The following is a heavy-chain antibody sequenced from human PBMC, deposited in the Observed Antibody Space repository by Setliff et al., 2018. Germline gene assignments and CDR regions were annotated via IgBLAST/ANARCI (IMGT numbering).Heavy chain of an antibody. V-gene: IGHV3-30*17. CDR2: ISDGGSNT. D-gene: IGHD6-6*01. CDR3: AKDPKYRGVWPHPAYFDY. CDR1: GFTFNAYA. J-gene: IGHJ4*02. Sequence: PGGSLRLSCAASGFTFNAYAMHWVRQDPGKGPEWVAVISDGGSNTLYADSVKGRFTISRDNSKNTVYLQVNSLRGEDTAVYHCAKDPKYRGVWPHPAYFDYWGQGALVTVSS.